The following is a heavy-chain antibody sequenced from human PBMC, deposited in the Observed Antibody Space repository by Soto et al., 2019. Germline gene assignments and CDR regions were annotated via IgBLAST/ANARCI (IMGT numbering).Heavy chain of an antibody. CDR3: ASRGGIGPSLASLYYYYGMDV. J-gene: IGHJ6*02. Sequence: QVQLVESGGGVVQPGRSLRLSCAASGFTFSSYAMHWVRQAPGKGLEWVAVISYDGSNKYYADSVKGRFTISRDNSKKPLYLQLTSLRAEDTAVYYFASRGGIGPSLASLYYYYGMDVWGQGTTVTVSS. CDR1: GFTFSSYA. CDR2: ISYDGSNK. V-gene: IGHV3-30-3*01. D-gene: IGHD3-10*01.